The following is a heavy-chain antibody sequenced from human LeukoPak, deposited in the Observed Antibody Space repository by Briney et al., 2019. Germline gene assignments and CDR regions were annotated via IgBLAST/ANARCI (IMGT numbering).Heavy chain of an antibody. D-gene: IGHD3-10*01. CDR3: ARVGRNYFDY. CDR2: ISSSSSYI. V-gene: IGHV3-21*01. Sequence: GGSLRLSCAASGFIFSSYSMNWVRQAPGKGLEWVSSISSSSSYIYYADSVKGRFTISRDNAKNSLYLQMNSLRAEDTAVYYCARVGRNYFDYWGQGTLVTVSS. J-gene: IGHJ4*02. CDR1: GFIFSSYS.